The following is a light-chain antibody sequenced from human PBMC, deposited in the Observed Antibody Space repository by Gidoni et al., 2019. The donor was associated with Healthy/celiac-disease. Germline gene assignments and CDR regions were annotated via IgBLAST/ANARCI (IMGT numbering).Light chain of an antibody. Sequence: IVLTQSPATLSLSPGERATLSCRASQSVSSYLAWYQQKPGQAPRLLIYDASNRATGIPDRFSGSGSGTDCTLTISSLEPEDFAVYYCQQRSNWLTFGGGTKVGIK. J-gene: IGKJ4*01. CDR2: DAS. CDR1: QSVSSY. V-gene: IGKV3-11*01. CDR3: QQRSNWLT.